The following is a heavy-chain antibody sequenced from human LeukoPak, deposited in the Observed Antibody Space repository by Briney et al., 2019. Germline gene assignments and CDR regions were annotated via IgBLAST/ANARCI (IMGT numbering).Heavy chain of an antibody. J-gene: IGHJ4*01. CDR1: GYTFTAYY. CDR3: TGGGSVGDLPPSYFD. Sequence: ASESLPCKASGYTFTAYYMHWVRQAPGQGLEWMGWINPNSGGTSYAQKFQGRVTMTRDTSISTAYMEMSRLRSDDTAVYYCTGGGSVGDLPPSYFD. CDR2: INPNSGGT. V-gene: IGHV1-2*02. D-gene: IGHD3-10*01.